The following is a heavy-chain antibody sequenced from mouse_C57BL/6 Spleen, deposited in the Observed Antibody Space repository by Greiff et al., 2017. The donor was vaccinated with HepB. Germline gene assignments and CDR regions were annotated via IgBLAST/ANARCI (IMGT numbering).Heavy chain of an antibody. J-gene: IGHJ3*01. V-gene: IGHV1-69*01. CDR2: IDPSDSYT. Sequence: QVHVKQPGAELVMPGASVKLSCKASGYTFTSYWMHWVKQRPGQGLEWIGEIDPSDSYTNYNQKFKGKSTLTVDKSSSTAYMQLSSLTSEDSAVYYCARWDYGSSFAYWGQGTLVTVSA. CDR3: ARWDYGSSFAY. D-gene: IGHD1-1*01. CDR1: GYTFTSYW.